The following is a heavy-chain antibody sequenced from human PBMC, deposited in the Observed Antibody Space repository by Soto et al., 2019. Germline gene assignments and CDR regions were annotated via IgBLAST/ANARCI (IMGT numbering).Heavy chain of an antibody. Sequence: SYYWSWVRQPPGKGLEWIGYVFYTGRANYNASLKSRVSISLDTSNYQFSLKLSSVTAADTAVYYCARDGDGRMTTNPYYYNGMDVWGPGTTVTVSS. CDR3: ARDGDGRMTTNPYYYNGMDV. CDR1: SYY. V-gene: IGHV4-59*01. CDR2: VFYTGRA. J-gene: IGHJ6*02. D-gene: IGHD4-4*01.